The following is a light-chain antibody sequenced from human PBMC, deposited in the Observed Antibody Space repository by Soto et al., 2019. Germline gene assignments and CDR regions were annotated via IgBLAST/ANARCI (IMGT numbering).Light chain of an antibody. CDR1: SSDVGGYNY. Sequence: QSALTQPPSASGSPGQSVTISCTGTSSDVGGYNYVSWYQQHPGKAPKLIIYEVTTRPSGVPARFSGSKSGNTASLTLSGLQPEDEADYYCGSHAGSNSWVFGGRTKLTVL. V-gene: IGLV2-8*01. J-gene: IGLJ3*02. CDR2: EVT. CDR3: GSHAGSNSWV.